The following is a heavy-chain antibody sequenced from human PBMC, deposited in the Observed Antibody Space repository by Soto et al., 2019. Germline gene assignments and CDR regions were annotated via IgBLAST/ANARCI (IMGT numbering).Heavy chain of an antibody. CDR2: IYYSGST. CDR3: AREIAAAGPFGTFDP. CDR1: GGSISSGGYY. D-gene: IGHD6-13*01. V-gene: IGHV4-31*03. Sequence: SETLSLTCTVSGGSISSGGYYWSWIRQHPGRGLEWIGYIYYSGSTYYNPSLKSRVTISVDTSKNQFSLKLSSVTAADTAVYYCAREIAAAGPFGTFDPWGQGTLVIVSS. J-gene: IGHJ5*02.